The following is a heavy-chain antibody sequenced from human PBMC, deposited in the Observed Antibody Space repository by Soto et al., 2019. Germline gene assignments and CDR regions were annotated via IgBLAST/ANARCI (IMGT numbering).Heavy chain of an antibody. Sequence: QVQLVQSGAEVKKPGSSVKVSCKASGGTFSSYAISWVRQAPGQGLVWMGGIIHTFGTANYAQKFQGRVTISADDSSSTAYMELSSLRSEDTAVYYCSLQLGEEGDAFVIWGQGTMVTVSS. CDR2: IIHTFGTA. V-gene: IGHV1-69*01. CDR3: SLQLGEEGDAFVI. CDR1: GGTFSSYA. D-gene: IGHD3-16*01. J-gene: IGHJ3*02.